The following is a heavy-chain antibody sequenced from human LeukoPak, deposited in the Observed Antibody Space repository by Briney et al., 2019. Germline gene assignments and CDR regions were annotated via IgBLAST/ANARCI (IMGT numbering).Heavy chain of an antibody. CDR2: ISGSGGST. V-gene: IGHV3-23*01. CDR1: GFTFSSYA. J-gene: IGHJ4*02. D-gene: IGHD1-26*01. Sequence: GGSLRLSCAASGFTFSSYAMSWVRQAPGKGLEWVSAISGSGGSTYYADSVKGRFTISRDNSKNTLYLQMNGLRAEDTAVYYCAKRIVGASAFGYWGQGTLVTVSS. CDR3: AKRIVGASAFGY.